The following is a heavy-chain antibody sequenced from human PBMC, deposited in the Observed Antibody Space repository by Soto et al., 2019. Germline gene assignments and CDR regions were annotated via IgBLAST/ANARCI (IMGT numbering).Heavy chain of an antibody. CDR2: ISGSGGST. CDR1: GFTFSSYA. J-gene: IGHJ4*02. CDR3: AKVGTGGHYFDY. V-gene: IGHV3-23*01. Sequence: GGSLRLSCAASGFTFSSYAMSWVRQAPGKGLEWVSAISGSGGSTYYADSVKGRFTISRDNSKNTLYMQMNSLRAEDTAVYYWAKVGTGGHYFDYWGQGTLVTVSS. D-gene: IGHD3-10*01.